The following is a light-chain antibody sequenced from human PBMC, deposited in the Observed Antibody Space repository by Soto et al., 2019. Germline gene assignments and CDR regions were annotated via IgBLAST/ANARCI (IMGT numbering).Light chain of an antibody. V-gene: IGLV2-11*01. CDR2: EVS. CDR1: SRDVDAYDF. Sequence: QSALTQPRSVSGSPGQSVAISCTGTSRDVDAYDFVSWYQHHPGKAPKLIISEVSKRPSGVSQRFSGSKSSNTASLTISGLQAEDEADCFCCSFAGSFYVFGTGTKLTVL. CDR3: CSFAGSFYV. J-gene: IGLJ1*01.